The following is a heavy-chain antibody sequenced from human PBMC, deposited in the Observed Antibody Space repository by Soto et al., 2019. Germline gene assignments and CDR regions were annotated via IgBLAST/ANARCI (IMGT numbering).Heavy chain of an antibody. Sequence: GGSLRLSCAASGFTFSSYAMSWVRQAPGMGLEWVAGIIGSGGSTYYADSVKGRFTISRDNSKNTLFLQMNSLRAEDTAVYYCAKWISYYYYGLDVWGQGTTVTV. D-gene: IGHD2-2*03. V-gene: IGHV3-23*01. J-gene: IGHJ6*02. CDR3: AKWISYYYYGLDV. CDR1: GFTFSSYA. CDR2: IIGSGGST.